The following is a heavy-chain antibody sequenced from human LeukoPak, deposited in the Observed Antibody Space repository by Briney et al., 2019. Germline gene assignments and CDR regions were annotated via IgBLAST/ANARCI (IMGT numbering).Heavy chain of an antibody. J-gene: IGHJ4*02. D-gene: IGHD3-3*02. CDR3: ARDRIFGVVIMSGFDY. CDR1: GFTFSSCS. CDR2: ISSSSSYI. V-gene: IGHV3-21*01. Sequence: GGSLRLSCAASGFTFSSCSMNWVRQAPGKGLEWVSSISSSSSYIYYADSVKGRFTISRDNAKNSLYLQMNSLRAEDTAVYYCARDRIFGVVIMSGFDYWGQGTLVTVSS.